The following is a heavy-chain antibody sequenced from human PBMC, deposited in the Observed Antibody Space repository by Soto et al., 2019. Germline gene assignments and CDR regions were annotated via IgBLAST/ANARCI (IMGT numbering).Heavy chain of an antibody. CDR1: GGSISSGGYS. J-gene: IGHJ4*02. V-gene: IGHV4-31*02. Sequence: SETLSLTCTVSGGSISSGGYSWTWVRQHPGKGLEWIGYMSYSGSTYYNPSLKSRLTISVDTSENQFSLKLSSVTAADTAVYYCARFGYSTNIGTDYWGQGTLVTVS. CDR3: ARFGYSTNIGTDY. CDR2: MSYSGST. D-gene: IGHD3-22*01.